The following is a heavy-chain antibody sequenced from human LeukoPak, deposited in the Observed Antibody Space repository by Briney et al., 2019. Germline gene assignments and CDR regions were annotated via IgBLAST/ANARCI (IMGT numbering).Heavy chain of an antibody. V-gene: IGHV3-66*01. CDR2: VDSGGST. Sequence: GGSLRLSCAASGFTVSSNYMSWVRQAPGKGLEWVSIVDSGGSTDYADSVKGRFTISRDNSENTLYLQMNSLRAEDTAVCYCARGWLFSWGQGTLVTVSS. CDR3: ARGWLFS. CDR1: GFTVSSNY. D-gene: IGHD3-22*01. J-gene: IGHJ4*02.